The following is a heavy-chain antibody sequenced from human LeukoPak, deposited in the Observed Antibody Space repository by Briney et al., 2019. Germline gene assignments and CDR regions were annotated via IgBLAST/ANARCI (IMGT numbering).Heavy chain of an antibody. CDR3: ARDECSSTSCYLRYGMDV. CDR2: ISYDVNNK. Sequence: GGALRLSCAASGFTFSSYAMHWVRQAPGKGLEGVAVISYDVNNKYYADSGKGRFTISRDNSKNTLYLQMNSLRAEDTAVYYCARDECSSTSCYLRYGMDVWGKGTTVTVSS. D-gene: IGHD2-2*01. CDR1: GFTFSSYA. V-gene: IGHV3-30*04. J-gene: IGHJ6*04.